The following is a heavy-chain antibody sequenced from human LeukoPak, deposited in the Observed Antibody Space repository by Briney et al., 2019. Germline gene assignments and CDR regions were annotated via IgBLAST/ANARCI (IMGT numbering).Heavy chain of an antibody. D-gene: IGHD5-18*01. V-gene: IGHV3-30*02. CDR1: GFTFSNYG. J-gene: IGHJ4*02. CDR3: AKRKGETAMVYFDY. CDR2: IRYDGSNK. Sequence: GGSLRLSCAASGFTFSNYGMHWVRQAPGKGLEWVAFIRYDGSNKYYADSVKGRFTISRDNSKNTLYLQMNSLRAEDTAVYYCAKRKGETAMVYFDYWGQGTLATVSS.